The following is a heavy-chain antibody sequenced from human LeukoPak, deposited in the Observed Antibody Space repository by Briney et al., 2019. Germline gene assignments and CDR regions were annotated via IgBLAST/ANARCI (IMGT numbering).Heavy chain of an antibody. CDR1: GFIFSSYW. CDR2: INTDGSST. V-gene: IGHV3-74*01. D-gene: IGHD3-22*01. Sequence: PGGSLRLFCAASGFIFSSYWMHWVRQGPGEGLVWVSRINTDGSSTTYADSVKGRFTISRDNSKNTLYLQMNSLRAEDTAVYYCASSTYYYDSSGSYWGQGTLVTVSS. J-gene: IGHJ4*02. CDR3: ASSTYYYDSSGSY.